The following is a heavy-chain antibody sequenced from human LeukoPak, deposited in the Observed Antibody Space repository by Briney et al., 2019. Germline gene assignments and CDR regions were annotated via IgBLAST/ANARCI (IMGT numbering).Heavy chain of an antibody. CDR1: GYTFTGYY. Sequence: ASVKVSCKASGYTFTGYYMHWVRQAPGQGLEWMGWINPNSGGTNYTQKFQGRVTMTSDASISTAYMELSRLRSDDTAVYYCARGTPLAAAGYYYFDYWGQGTLVTVSS. V-gene: IGHV1-2*02. CDR2: INPNSGGT. CDR3: ARGTPLAAAGYYYFDY. J-gene: IGHJ4*02. D-gene: IGHD6-13*01.